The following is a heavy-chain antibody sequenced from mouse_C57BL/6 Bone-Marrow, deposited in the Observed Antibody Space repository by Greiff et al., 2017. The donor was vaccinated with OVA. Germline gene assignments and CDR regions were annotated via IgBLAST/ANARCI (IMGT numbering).Heavy chain of an antibody. CDR1: GYTFTSYW. Sequence: VQLQQPGTELVKPGASVKLSCKASGYTFTSYWMHWVKQRPGQGLEWIGNINPSNGGTNYNEQFKSKATLTVDKSSSTAYMQLSSLTSEDSAVYYCARGRDSSGYAAWFAYWGQGTLVTVSA. V-gene: IGHV1-53*01. CDR3: ARGRDSSGYAAWFAY. CDR2: INPSNGGT. D-gene: IGHD3-2*02. J-gene: IGHJ3*01.